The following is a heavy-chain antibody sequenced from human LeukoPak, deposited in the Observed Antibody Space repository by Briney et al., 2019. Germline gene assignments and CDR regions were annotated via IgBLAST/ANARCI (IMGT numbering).Heavy chain of an antibody. V-gene: IGHV1-69*13. CDR3: AKASVFNTVVTAVGVLDY. J-gene: IGHJ4*02. Sequence: ASVKVSCKASGGTFSSYAISWARQAPGQGLEWMGGIIPIFGTANYAQKFQGRVTITADESTSTAYMELSSLRSEDTAVYYCAKASVFNTVVTAVGVLDYWGQGTLVTVSS. CDR1: GGTFSSYA. CDR2: IIPIFGTA. D-gene: IGHD2-21*02.